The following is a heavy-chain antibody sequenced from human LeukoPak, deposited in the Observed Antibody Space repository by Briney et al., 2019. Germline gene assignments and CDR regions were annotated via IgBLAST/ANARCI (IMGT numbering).Heavy chain of an antibody. CDR1: GYTLTELS. CDR3: ATVYYNYLWGSYRSGNMDV. V-gene: IGHV1-24*01. Sequence: ASVKVSCKVSGYTLTELSIHWVRQAPGKGLEWMGSFDPEHGETIYAQKFQGRVTMTADTSTDTAYMELNNLRSDDTALYYCATVYYNYLWGSYRSGNMDVWGKGTTVTISS. D-gene: IGHD3-16*02. J-gene: IGHJ6*03. CDR2: FDPEHGET.